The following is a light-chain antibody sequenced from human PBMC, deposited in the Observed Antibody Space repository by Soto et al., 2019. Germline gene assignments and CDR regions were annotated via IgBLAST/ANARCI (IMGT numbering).Light chain of an antibody. J-gene: IGLJ2*01. V-gene: IGLV2-8*01. CDR1: SSDVGGYNY. CDR3: SSYAGSNNFV. CDR2: EVS. Sequence: QSALTQPPSASGSPGQSVTISCTGTSSDVGGYNYVSWYQQHPGKAPKLMIYEVSKRPSGVPDRSSGPKSGNTASLTVSGLPAEDEADYYCSSYAGSNNFVFGGGTKLTVL.